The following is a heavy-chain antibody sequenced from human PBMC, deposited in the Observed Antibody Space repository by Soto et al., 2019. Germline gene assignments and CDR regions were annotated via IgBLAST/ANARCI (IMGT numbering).Heavy chain of an antibody. V-gene: IGHV3-15*07. CDR1: GFTFTNAW. CDR2: IKSKVDGGTT. CDR3: TTATYDFWSGSYYFDW. J-gene: IGHJ4*02. Sequence: EVQLVESGGGLVKPGESLRVSCAASGFTFTNAWMNWVRQAPGKGLEWVGRIKSKVDGGTTDYAAPVKGRFTISRDDSKNTLYLQMISLKYDDTAVYYCTTATYDFWSGSYYFDWWGQGTLVAVSS. D-gene: IGHD3-3*01.